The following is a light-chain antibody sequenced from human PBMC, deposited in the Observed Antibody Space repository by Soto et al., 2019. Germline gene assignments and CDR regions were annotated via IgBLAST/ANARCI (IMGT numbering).Light chain of an antibody. CDR1: QSVASN. CDR2: GAS. J-gene: IGKJ2*01. V-gene: IGKV3-15*01. Sequence: EIVMTQSPASLSVSPGDGATLSCWASQSVASNVAWYQQRPGQGPRLLIHGASTRAAGVPARFSGSGSGTDFTLTISSLQSEDFAVYYCQQYHKWPPQDPFGQGTKLQIK. CDR3: QQYHKWPPQDP.